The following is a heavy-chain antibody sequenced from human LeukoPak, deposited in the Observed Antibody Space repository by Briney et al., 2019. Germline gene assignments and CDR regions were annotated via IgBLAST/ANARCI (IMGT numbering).Heavy chain of an antibody. D-gene: IGHD3-10*01. Sequence: PSETLSLTCTVSGASISTYYWSWIRQPAGKGLEWIGRIYASGSTDYNPSLRSRVTISLDKSKNQFSLNLTSVIAADTAVYYCARGTSGDYWGQGTLVTVSS. J-gene: IGHJ4*02. CDR1: GASISTYY. CDR3: ARGTSGDY. V-gene: IGHV4-4*07. CDR2: IYASGST.